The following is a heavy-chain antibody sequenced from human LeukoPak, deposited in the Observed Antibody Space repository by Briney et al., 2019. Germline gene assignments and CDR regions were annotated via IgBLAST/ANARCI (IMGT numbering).Heavy chain of an antibody. CDR1: GYTFTSYD. CDR3: ASSYGSGSYYLVEYFQH. D-gene: IGHD3-10*01. J-gene: IGHJ1*01. Sequence: ASVKVSCKASGYTFTSYDINWVRQATGQGLEWMGWMNPNSGNTGYAQKFQGRVTMTRDTSISTAYMELSRLRSDDTAVYYCASSYGSGSYYLVEYFQHWGQGTLVTVSS. V-gene: IGHV1-8*01. CDR2: MNPNSGNT.